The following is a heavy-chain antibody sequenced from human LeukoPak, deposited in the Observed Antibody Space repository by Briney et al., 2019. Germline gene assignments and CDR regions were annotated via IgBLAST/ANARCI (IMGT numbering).Heavy chain of an antibody. V-gene: IGHV3-74*01. CDR1: GFSITNNW. D-gene: IGHD1-26*01. CDR3: ATVFKGSSLQDY. CDR2: IKNDERTA. J-gene: IGHJ4*02. Sequence: GGSLRLSCAASGFSITNNWMYWVRQAPGRGLVWVSRIKNDERTAVYADSVKGRFTISRDNARNTLFLQMNSLRAEDTAVYYCATVFKGSSLQDYWGQGTLVTVSS.